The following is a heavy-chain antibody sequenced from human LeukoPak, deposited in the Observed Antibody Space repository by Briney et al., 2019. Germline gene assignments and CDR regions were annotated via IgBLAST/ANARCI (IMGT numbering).Heavy chain of an antibody. CDR2: ITTSSSYI. CDR1: GFTFSRYS. V-gene: IGHV3-21*01. CDR3: ARGSGFSAFDI. D-gene: IGHD6-19*01. J-gene: IGHJ3*02. Sequence: GGSLRLSCAASGFTFSRYSMNWVRQAPGKGLEWVSSITTSSSYIYYADSVKGRFNISRDNAKNSLYLQMNSLRVEDTAVYYCARGSGFSAFDIWGQGTMVTVSS.